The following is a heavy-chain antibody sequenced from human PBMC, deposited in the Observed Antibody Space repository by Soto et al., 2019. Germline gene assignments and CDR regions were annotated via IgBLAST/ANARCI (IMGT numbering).Heavy chain of an antibody. D-gene: IGHD1-7*01. Sequence: SVKVSCKXSGGTFSSYAISWVRQAPGQGLEWMGGIIPIFGTANYAQKFQGRVTITADESTSTAYMELSSLRSEDTAVYYCARGQLITGTKYGMDVWGQGTTVTVSS. V-gene: IGHV1-69*13. CDR3: ARGQLITGTKYGMDV. J-gene: IGHJ6*02. CDR2: IIPIFGTA. CDR1: GGTFSSYA.